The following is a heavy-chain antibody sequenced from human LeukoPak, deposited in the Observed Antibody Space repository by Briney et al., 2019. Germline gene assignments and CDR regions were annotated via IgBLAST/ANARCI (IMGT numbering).Heavy chain of an antibody. J-gene: IGHJ4*02. V-gene: IGHV4-4*07. CDR1: GGSINSYY. D-gene: IGHD4-23*01. CDR2: IYSSGST. Sequence: PSETLSLTCTVSGGSINSYYWSWIRQPAGKGLEWIGRIYSSGSTNYNPSLKSRVSMSVDTSKNQFSLKLTTVTAADTAVYYCARGGKATVVTMWGQGILVTVSS. CDR3: ARGGKATVVTM.